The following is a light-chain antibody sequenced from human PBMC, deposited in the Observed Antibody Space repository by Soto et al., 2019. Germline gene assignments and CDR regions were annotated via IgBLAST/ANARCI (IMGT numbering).Light chain of an antibody. CDR1: QGIGNA. Sequence: AIQMTQSPSSLSASVGDRVTTSCRASQGIGNALGWYQQRPGKPPKVLIYGASNLQSGVPPRFSGSGPGTDFTLAISTLQPEDSATYDCLQDINYPWTFGQGTKVEIK. CDR3: LQDINYPWT. CDR2: GAS. V-gene: IGKV1-6*01. J-gene: IGKJ1*01.